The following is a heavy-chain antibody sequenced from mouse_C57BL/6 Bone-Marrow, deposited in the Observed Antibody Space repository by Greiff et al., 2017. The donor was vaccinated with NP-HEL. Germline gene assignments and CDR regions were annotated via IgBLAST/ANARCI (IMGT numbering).Heavy chain of an antibody. V-gene: IGHV1-80*01. CDR2: IYSGDGDT. Sequence: QVQLQQSGAELVKPGALVKISCKASGYAFSSYWMNWVKERPGKGLEWIGQIYSGDGDTKYNGKFKGKATLTADKSSSTAYMQVSSLTSEDSAVYFCARGDYGSSRFGYAMDYWGQGTSVTVSS. D-gene: IGHD1-1*01. J-gene: IGHJ4*01. CDR1: GYAFSSYW. CDR3: ARGDYGSSRFGYAMDY.